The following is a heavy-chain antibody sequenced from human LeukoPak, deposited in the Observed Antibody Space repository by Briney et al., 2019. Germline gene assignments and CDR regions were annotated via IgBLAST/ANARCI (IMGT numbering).Heavy chain of an antibody. Sequence: GASVKVSCKASGGTFSSYAISWVRQAPGQGLEWMGGIIPIFGTANYAQKFQGRVTITTDESTSTAYMELSSLRSEDTAVYYCARDPYLVGAYSGHDYWGQGTLVTVSS. J-gene: IGHJ4*02. D-gene: IGHD1-26*01. CDR3: ARDPYLVGAYSGHDY. CDR2: IIPIFGTA. V-gene: IGHV1-69*05. CDR1: GGTFSSYA.